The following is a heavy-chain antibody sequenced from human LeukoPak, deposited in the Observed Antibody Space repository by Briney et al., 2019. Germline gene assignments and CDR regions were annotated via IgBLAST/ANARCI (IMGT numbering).Heavy chain of an antibody. CDR3: ARASVAAAGTRYFLH. CDR1: GYAFTTYG. J-gene: IGHJ1*01. CDR2: ISAYSGHT. D-gene: IGHD6-13*01. Sequence: ASVKVSCKASGYAFTTYGISWVRQAPGQGLEWMGWISAYSGHTNYAQKFQGRVTMTTDTSTSTAYMEPGSLRSDDTAVYYCARASVAAAGTRYFLHWGQGTLVTVSS. V-gene: IGHV1-18*01.